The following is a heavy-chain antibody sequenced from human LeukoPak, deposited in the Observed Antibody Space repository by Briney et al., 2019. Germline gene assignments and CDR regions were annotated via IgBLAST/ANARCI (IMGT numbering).Heavy chain of an antibody. CDR2: ISTSSSYI. J-gene: IGHJ3*02. Sequence: GGSLRLSCAASGFTFSTYSMNWVRQAPGKGLEWVSSISTSSSYIYYADSVKGRFTISRDNAKNSLYLQMNSLRAEDTAVYYCARDGTYYDFWSGQDAFDIWGQGTMVTVSS. CDR1: GFTFSTYS. CDR3: ARDGTYYDFWSGQDAFDI. D-gene: IGHD3-3*01. V-gene: IGHV3-21*01.